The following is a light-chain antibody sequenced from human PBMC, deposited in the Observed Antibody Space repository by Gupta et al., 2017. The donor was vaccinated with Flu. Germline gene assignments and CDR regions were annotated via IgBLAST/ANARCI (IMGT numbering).Light chain of an antibody. CDR3: QKESNAPWT. J-gene: IGKJ1*01. CDR2: GAS. V-gene: IGKV1-27*01. CDR1: QEIANF. Sequence: PSSLSASLRDRVTIACRASQEIANFLAWYQQRPGKAPKLLIYGASTLKSGVSSSFSGSGSGTDFTLTISSLQPEDVATYCCQKESNAPWTFGQGTKVEI.